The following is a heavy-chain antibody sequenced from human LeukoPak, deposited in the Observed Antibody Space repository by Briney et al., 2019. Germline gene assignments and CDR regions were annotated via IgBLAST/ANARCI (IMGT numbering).Heavy chain of an antibody. J-gene: IGHJ4*02. Sequence: PGGSLRLSCAASGFTFSNDWMSWVRQAPGKGLEWVGRIKSKTDGGTTDYAAPVKGRFTISRDDSKNTLYLQMNSLKTEDTAVYYCTGAYSGSYSLIYWGQGTLVTVSS. CDR3: TGAYSGSYSLIY. D-gene: IGHD1-26*01. CDR1: GFTFSNDW. V-gene: IGHV3-15*01. CDR2: IKSKTDGGTT.